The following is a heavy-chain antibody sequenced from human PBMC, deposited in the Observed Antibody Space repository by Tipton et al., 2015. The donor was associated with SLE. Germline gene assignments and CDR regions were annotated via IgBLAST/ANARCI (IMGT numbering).Heavy chain of an antibody. CDR1: GYTFTSHY. V-gene: IGHV1-46*01. Sequence: QVQLVQSGAEVKKPGASVKVSCMASGYTFTSHYMHWVRQAPGQGLEWMGIINPSGGSTSYTQKFQGRVTMTRDTSTSTVYMELSSLRSEDTAVYYCARDRSGYLDAFDIWGQGTMVTVSS. J-gene: IGHJ3*02. CDR2: INPSGGST. CDR3: ARDRSGYLDAFDI. D-gene: IGHD5-18*01.